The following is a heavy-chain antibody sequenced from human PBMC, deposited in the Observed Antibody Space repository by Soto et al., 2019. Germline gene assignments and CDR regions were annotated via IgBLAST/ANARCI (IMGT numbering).Heavy chain of an antibody. V-gene: IGHV4-34*01. CDR1: GGSFSGYY. D-gene: IGHD7-27*01. CDR3: ARYLGGTGDSLAAFDI. Sequence: YAVYGGSFSGYYWSWIRQPPGKGLEWIGEINHSGSTNYNPSLKSRVTISVDTSKNQFSLKLSSVTAADTAVYYCARYLGGTGDSLAAFDIWGQGTMVTVSS. J-gene: IGHJ3*02. CDR2: INHSGST.